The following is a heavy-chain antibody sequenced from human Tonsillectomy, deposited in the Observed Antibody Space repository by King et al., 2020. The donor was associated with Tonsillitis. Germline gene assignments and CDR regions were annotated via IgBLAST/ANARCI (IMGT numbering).Heavy chain of an antibody. V-gene: IGHV3-23*04. CDR1: GFTFSSCS. Sequence: VQLVESGGGLVQPGGSLRLSCSASGFTFSSCSMSWVRQAPGKGLERVPAISGSGVTTYYADSVGGRFSISRDNSKNTLYLQMNSLRADDTAVYYCAKHDFGDYYYYMDVWGKGTTVTVSS. CDR3: AKHDFGDYYYYMDV. D-gene: IGHD4-17*01. J-gene: IGHJ6*03. CDR2: ISGSGVTT.